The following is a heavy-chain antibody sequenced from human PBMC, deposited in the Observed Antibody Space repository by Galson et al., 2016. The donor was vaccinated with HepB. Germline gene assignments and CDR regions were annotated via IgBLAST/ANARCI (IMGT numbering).Heavy chain of an antibody. CDR3: ARKTDTAAPGDY. V-gene: IGHV3-66*01. CDR1: GFTFVNYV. Sequence: SLRLSCAASGFTFVNYVMNWVRQAPGKGLEWVSLITSGDTTYYADAVKGRFTIFRDNSKNTLSLQMTRLRVEDTAVYYCARKTDTAAPGDYWCQGTLVTVSS. D-gene: IGHD5-18*01. CDR2: ITSGDTT. J-gene: IGHJ4*02.